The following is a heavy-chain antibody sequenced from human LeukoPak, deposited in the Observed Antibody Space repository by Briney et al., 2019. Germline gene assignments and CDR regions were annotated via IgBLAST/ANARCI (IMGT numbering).Heavy chain of an antibody. D-gene: IGHD5-18*01. J-gene: IGHJ4*02. CDR2: ISGSGGST. Sequence: GGSLRLSCAASGFTFSSYSMNWVRQAPGKGLEWVSAISGSGGSTYYADSVKGRFTISRDNSKNTLYLQMNSLRAEGTAVYYCAKQDGYSYGYFDYWGQGTLVTVSS. CDR1: GFTFSSYS. V-gene: IGHV3-23*01. CDR3: AKQDGYSYGYFDY.